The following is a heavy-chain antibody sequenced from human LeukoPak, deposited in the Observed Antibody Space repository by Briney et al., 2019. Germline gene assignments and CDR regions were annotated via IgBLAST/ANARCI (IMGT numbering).Heavy chain of an antibody. CDR1: GGSISSYY. D-gene: IGHD4-17*01. V-gene: IGHV4-38-2*02. CDR3: ARPNGDYVFFDY. Sequence: PSETLSLTCTVSGGSISSYYWGWIRQPPGKGLEWIGSIYHSGSTYYNPSLKSRVTISVDTSKNQFSLKLSSVTAADTAVYYCARPNGDYVFFDYWGQGTLVTVSS. J-gene: IGHJ4*02. CDR2: IYHSGST.